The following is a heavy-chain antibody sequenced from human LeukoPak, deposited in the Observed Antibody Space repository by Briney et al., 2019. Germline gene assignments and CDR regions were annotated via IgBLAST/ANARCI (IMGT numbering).Heavy chain of an antibody. CDR2: IKSDGSAK. Sequence: GGSLRLSCAASGFTFNSYWMTWFRQAPGQGLEWVANIKSDGSAKYCVDSVKGRFTISRDNAKNSLYLQMNSLRVEDTAVYYCARGPGFLTDYWGQGTLVTVSS. J-gene: IGHJ4*02. CDR3: ARGPGFLTDY. CDR1: GFTFNSYW. D-gene: IGHD3-3*01. V-gene: IGHV3-7*01.